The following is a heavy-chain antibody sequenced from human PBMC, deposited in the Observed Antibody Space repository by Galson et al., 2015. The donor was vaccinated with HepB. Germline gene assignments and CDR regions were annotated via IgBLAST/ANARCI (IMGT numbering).Heavy chain of an antibody. V-gene: IGHV7-4-1*02. Sequence: SVKVSCKASGYTFTDYVVNWVRQAPGQGLEWMGWMNTNTGKTTYAPGFAGRFVFSLDTSVTTAYLQMSSLETDDTAVYYCARSPLRFFDWLPYYDYYYMDVWGEGTTVTVSS. D-gene: IGHD3-9*01. CDR2: MNTNTGKT. CDR3: ARSPLRFFDWLPYYDYYYMDV. J-gene: IGHJ6*03. CDR1: GYTFTDYV.